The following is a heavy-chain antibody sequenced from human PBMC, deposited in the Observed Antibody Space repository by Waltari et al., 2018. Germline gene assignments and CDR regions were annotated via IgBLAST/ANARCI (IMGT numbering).Heavy chain of an antibody. V-gene: IGHV1-2*02. CDR2: INPNSGGT. CDR3: ARVRAGYSSN. Sequence: QVQLVQSGAEVKKPGASVKVSCKASGYTFTDYYMHWVRQAPGQGLGWMGWINPNSGGTKNAQKFQGRVTMTRDTSISTVYIELTRLRSDDTAVYYCARVRAGYSSNWGQGTLVTVSS. D-gene: IGHD6-13*01. J-gene: IGHJ4*02. CDR1: GYTFTDYY.